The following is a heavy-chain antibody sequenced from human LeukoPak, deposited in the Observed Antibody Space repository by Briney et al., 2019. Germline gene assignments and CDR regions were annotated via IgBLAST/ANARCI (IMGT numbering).Heavy chain of an antibody. CDR3: ARDPPLRWYGEIDY. V-gene: IGHV1-2*02. CDR1: GYTFTGYY. CDR2: INPNSGGT. D-gene: IGHD4-23*01. Sequence: GASVKVSCKASGYTFTGYYMHWVRQAPGQGLEWMGWINPNSGGTNYAQKFQGRVTMTRDTSISTAYMELSRLRSDDTAVYYCARDPPLRWYGEIDYWGQGTLVTVSS. J-gene: IGHJ4*02.